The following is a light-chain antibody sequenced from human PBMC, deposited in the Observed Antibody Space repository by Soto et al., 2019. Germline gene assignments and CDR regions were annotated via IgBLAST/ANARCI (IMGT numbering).Light chain of an antibody. CDR2: SAS. Sequence: IVVTQSPATLSVSPGERATLSSRASQSISNYLAWYQQRPGQAPRLLIYSASNRATGIPVRFSGSGSGTDFTLTISSLEPEDFAVYYCQQRSTWPQTFGQGTKLEIK. CDR1: QSISNY. V-gene: IGKV3-11*01. J-gene: IGKJ2*01. CDR3: QQRSTWPQT.